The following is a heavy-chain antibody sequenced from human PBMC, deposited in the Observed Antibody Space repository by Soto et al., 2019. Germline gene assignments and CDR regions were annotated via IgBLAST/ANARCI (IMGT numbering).Heavy chain of an antibody. Sequence: GESLKISCKGCGESFFNYGIGLVRPLPGKGLRWLGIIDPDDSDTRYSPSFQGQVTISADKSITTAYLQWSGLKASDTAMYYCARQQPGVVPADGPNRAFDSWGQGTMVTVSS. D-gene: IGHD2-2*01. J-gene: IGHJ3*02. V-gene: IGHV5-51*01. CDR2: IDPDDSDT. CDR3: ARQQPGVVPADGPNRAFDS. CDR1: GESFFNYG.